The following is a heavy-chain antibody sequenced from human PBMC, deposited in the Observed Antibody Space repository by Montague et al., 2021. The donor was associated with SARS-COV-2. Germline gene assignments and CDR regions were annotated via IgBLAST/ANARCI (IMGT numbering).Heavy chain of an antibody. V-gene: IGHV6-1*01. D-gene: IGHD3-22*01. CDR2: YL. CDR3: ARAPYSSGFYGMDV. Sequence: YLDYAVSFKGRITINADTSRNQFSLQLNSVTPEDTAVYYCARAPYSSGFYGMDVWGQGTTVTVSS. J-gene: IGHJ6*02.